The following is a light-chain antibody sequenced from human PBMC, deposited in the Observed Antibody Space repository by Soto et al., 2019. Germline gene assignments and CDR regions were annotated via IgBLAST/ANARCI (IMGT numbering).Light chain of an antibody. CDR3: QQYYSTRT. CDR1: QSVLYSSNNKNY. J-gene: IGKJ1*01. Sequence: DIVMTQSPDSLAVSLGERATINCKSSQSVLYSSNNKNYLAWYQQKPGQPPKLLIYWASTRESGVPDRFSGGGSGTDFTLTISSLQAEDVAVYDCQQYYSTRTFGQGTKVEIK. CDR2: WAS. V-gene: IGKV4-1*01.